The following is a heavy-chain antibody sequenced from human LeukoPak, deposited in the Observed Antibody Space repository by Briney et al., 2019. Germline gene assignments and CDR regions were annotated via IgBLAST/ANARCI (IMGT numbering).Heavy chain of an antibody. CDR3: ATRPSSNPTWFDY. J-gene: IGHJ4*02. D-gene: IGHD3-3*02. CDR1: GGTFSSYA. CDR2: FDPEDGET. V-gene: IGHV1-24*01. Sequence: ASVKVSCKASGGTFSSYAISWVRQAPGKGLEWMGGFDPEDGETIYAQKFQGRVTMTEDTSTDTAYMELSSLRSEDTAVYYCATRPSSNPTWFDYWGQGTLVTVSS.